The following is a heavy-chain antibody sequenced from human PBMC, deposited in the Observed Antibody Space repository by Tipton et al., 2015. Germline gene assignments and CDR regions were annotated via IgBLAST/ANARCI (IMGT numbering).Heavy chain of an antibody. CDR3: ARGRNNAFDI. Sequence: SLRLSCAASGFTFSSYAMSWVRQAPGKGLEWVANIKRDGSEKYYVDSLKGRFTISRDNAQNSLYLQINRLRAEDTAVYYCARGRNNAFDIWGQGTLVTVSS. V-gene: IGHV3-7*04. CDR1: GFTFSSYA. J-gene: IGHJ3*02. CDR2: IKRDGSEK.